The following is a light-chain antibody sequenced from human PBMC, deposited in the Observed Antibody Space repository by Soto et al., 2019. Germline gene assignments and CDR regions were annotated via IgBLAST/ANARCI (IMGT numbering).Light chain of an antibody. CDR2: GAS. CDR3: QQYVSSPRT. CDR1: QIVSSSY. J-gene: IGKJ1*01. V-gene: IGKV3-20*01. Sequence: EIVLTQSPATLSLSPGERATLSCRASQIVSSSYLAWYQQKPGQAPRLLMYGASNRATGIPDRFSGSGSGTDFTLTISGLEPEDFAVYYCQQYVSSPRTFGQGTKVDI.